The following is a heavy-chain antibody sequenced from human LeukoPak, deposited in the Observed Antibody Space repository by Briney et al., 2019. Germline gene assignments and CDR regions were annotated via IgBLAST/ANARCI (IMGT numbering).Heavy chain of an antibody. CDR3: ARAYYDILTGYYYFDY. CDR1: GGSISSYY. Sequence: KTSETLSLTCTVSGGSISSYYWSWIRQPPGKGLEWIGYIYYSGSTNYNPSLKSRVTISVDTSKNRFSLKLSSVTAADTAVYYCARAYYDILTGYYYFDYWGQGTLVTVSS. J-gene: IGHJ4*02. CDR2: IYYSGST. D-gene: IGHD3-9*01. V-gene: IGHV4-59*01.